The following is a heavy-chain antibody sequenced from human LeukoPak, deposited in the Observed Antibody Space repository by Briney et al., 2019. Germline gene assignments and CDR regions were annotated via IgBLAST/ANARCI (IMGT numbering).Heavy chain of an antibody. Sequence: ASVKVSCKASGGTFSSYAISWVRQAPGQGLEWMGIINPSDGTTSYAQKFQGRVTMTRDTFTSTVYMELSSLRSEDTAVYYCARDGNWNPGYWGQGTLVTVSS. J-gene: IGHJ4*02. CDR1: GGTFSSYA. CDR3: ARDGNWNPGY. V-gene: IGHV1-46*01. D-gene: IGHD1-1*01. CDR2: INPSDGTT.